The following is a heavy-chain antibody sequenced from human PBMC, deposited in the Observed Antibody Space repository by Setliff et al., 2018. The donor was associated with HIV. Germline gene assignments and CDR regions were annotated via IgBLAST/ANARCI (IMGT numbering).Heavy chain of an antibody. CDR2: MYYSGNT. CDR1: GVSISNYY. D-gene: IGHD3-3*01. CDR3: ARDQSDWFY. J-gene: IGHJ4*02. V-gene: IGHV4-59*01. Sequence: PSETLSLTCSVSGVSISNYYWSWIRQPPGKGLEWIGYMYYSGNTNYNPSLKSRVTISVDTSKSQFSLKLNSVTAAGTAVYYCARDQSDWFYWGQGTLVTVSS.